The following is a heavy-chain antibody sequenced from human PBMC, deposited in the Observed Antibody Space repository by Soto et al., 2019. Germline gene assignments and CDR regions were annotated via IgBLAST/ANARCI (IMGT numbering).Heavy chain of an antibody. V-gene: IGHV3-74*01. CDR2: INSDGSST. D-gene: IGHD2-8*01. CDR1: GFSFSGYW. J-gene: IGHJ4*02. CDR3: ARPACSDGVCYIDY. Sequence: GGSLRRSCAASGFSFSGYWMHWVRQAPGKGLLWISRINSDGSSTNYADSVQGRFIISRDNAKNTLDLQMNSLRAEDTAVYYCARPACSDGVCYIDYWGQGIQVTVSS.